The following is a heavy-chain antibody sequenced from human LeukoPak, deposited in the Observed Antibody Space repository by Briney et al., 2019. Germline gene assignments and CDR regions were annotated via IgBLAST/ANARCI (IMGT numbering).Heavy chain of an antibody. V-gene: IGHV4-59*01. Sequence: SETLSLTCTISSGSIGSFYWSWIRQPPGKGLEWIGYINFSGSTKSNSAPESRVTISMDTSKNQFSLKLSSVTAADTAVYYCARVAHCSSTTCYQGIFDYWGQGTLVTVSS. CDR3: ARVAHCSSTTCYQGIFDY. J-gene: IGHJ4*02. D-gene: IGHD2-2*01. CDR2: INFSGST. CDR1: SGSIGSFY.